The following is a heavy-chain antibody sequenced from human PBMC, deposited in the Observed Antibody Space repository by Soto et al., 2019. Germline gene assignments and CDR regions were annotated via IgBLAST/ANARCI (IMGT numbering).Heavy chain of an antibody. J-gene: IGHJ6*02. Sequence: PGESLKISCEGSGFSFSKYTVGWVRQIPGKGLEWMGIIHPGDSDTRYSPSFQGQVTISADKSISTAYLQWSSLKASDTAMYYCTLSYCCSYYYYNRMDVWGQRTTVTVSS. CDR1: GFSFSKYT. CDR2: IHPGDSDT. D-gene: IGHD2-21*01. CDR3: TLSYCCSYYYYNRMDV. V-gene: IGHV5-51*01.